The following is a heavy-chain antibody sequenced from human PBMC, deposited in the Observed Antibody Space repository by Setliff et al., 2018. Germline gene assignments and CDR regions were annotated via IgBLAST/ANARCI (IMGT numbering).Heavy chain of an antibody. CDR1: GYTFTSYD. V-gene: IGHV1-8*03. J-gene: IGHJ3*02. CDR2: MNPNSGNT. D-gene: IGHD2-15*01. Sequence: GASVKVSCKASGYTFTSYDINWVRQATGQGLEWMGWMNPNSGNTGYAQKFQGRVTITRNTSISTAYMELSSLRSGDTAVYYCARGYCSGGSCYSGLPSAFDIWGQGTMVTVSS. CDR3: ARGYCSGGSCYSGLPSAFDI.